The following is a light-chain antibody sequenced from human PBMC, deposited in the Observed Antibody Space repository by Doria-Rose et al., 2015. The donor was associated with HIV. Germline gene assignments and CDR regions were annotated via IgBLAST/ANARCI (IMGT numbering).Light chain of an antibody. Sequence: TQSPSSLSASVGDRVTITCRASQTISSYLNWYQQKPGKAPKLLIYAASSLQSGVPSRFSGGGSGTDFTLTISSLQPEDFATYYCQQSYSTLPLTFGGGTKVEIK. CDR1: QTISSY. CDR3: QQSYSTLPLT. CDR2: AAS. V-gene: IGKV1-39*01. J-gene: IGKJ4*01.